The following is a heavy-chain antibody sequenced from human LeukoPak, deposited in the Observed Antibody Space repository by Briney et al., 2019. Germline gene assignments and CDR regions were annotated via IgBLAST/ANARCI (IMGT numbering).Heavy chain of an antibody. CDR1: GFTFSSYA. V-gene: IGHV3-30-3*01. J-gene: IGHJ6*04. CDR3: ANVGRFQDPYGMDV. D-gene: IGHD1-26*01. Sequence: GRSLRLSCAASGFTFSSYAMHWVRQAPGKGLEWVAVISYDGSNKYYADSVKGRFTISRDNSKNTLYLQMNSLRAEDTAVYYCANVGRFQDPYGMDVWGKGTTVTVSS. CDR2: ISYDGSNK.